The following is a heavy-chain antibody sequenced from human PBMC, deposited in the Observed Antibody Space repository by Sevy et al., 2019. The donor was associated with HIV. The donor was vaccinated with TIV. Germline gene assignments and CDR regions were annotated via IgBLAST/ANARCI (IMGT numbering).Heavy chain of an antibody. CDR2: IYSGGSI. V-gene: IGHV3-53*01. CDR1: GFTVSGMY. J-gene: IGHJ4*02. CDR3: AGTYCRRGYFDY. D-gene: IGHD2-15*01. Sequence: GGSLRLSCAASGFTVSGMYMSWVRQAPGKGLEWVSVIYSGGSIDYADSVKGRFSISTDNSKNTLYLQMNSLRTDDTAVYYCAGTYCRRGYFDYWGQGTLVTVSS.